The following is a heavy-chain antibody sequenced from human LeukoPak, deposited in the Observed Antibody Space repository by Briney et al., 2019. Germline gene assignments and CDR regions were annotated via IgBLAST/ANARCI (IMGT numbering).Heavy chain of an antibody. CDR1: GGSFSGYY. Sequence: SETLSLTCAVYGGSFSGYYWSWIRQPPGKGLEWIGEINHSGSTNYNPSLKSRVTISVDTSNNQFSLKLNSVTAADTAVYYCARHPSEWELLEEEYWGQGTLVTVSS. J-gene: IGHJ4*02. CDR2: INHSGST. CDR3: ARHPSEWELLEEEY. D-gene: IGHD1-26*01. V-gene: IGHV4-34*01.